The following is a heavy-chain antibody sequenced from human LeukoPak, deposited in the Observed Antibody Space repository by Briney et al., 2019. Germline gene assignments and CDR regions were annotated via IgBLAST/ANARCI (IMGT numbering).Heavy chain of an antibody. CDR3: ARESRYSYGESFFDY. D-gene: IGHD5-18*01. J-gene: IGHJ4*02. CDR2: IIPIFGIA. Sequence: SVKVSCKASGGTFSSYAISWVRQAPGQGLEWMGRIIPIFGIANYAQKFRGRVTITADKSTSTAYMELSSLRSEDTAVYYCARESRYSYGESFFDYWGQGTLVTVSS. CDR1: GGTFSSYA. V-gene: IGHV1-69*04.